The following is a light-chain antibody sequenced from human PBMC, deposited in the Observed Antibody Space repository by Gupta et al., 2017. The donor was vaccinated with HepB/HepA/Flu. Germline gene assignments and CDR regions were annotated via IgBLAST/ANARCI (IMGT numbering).Light chain of an antibody. Sequence: DIQMTQSPSSLSASVGDRVTITCRASQSIRSYLNWYQQKPGKAPKLLIFAASSLQSGVPSRFSGSGSGTDFTLTISSRQLEDFATYYCQHSDSDLATTFGGGIKVEIK. J-gene: IGKJ4*01. CDR1: QSIRSY. CDR2: AAS. CDR3: QHSDSDLATT. V-gene: IGKV1-39*01.